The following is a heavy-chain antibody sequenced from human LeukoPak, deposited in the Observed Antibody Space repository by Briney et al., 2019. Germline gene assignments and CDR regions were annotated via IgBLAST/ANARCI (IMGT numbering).Heavy chain of an antibody. CDR1: GGTFSNFA. CDR2: IIPVFGAT. V-gene: IGHV1-69*05. D-gene: IGHD6-13*01. Sequence: ASVKVSCKASGGTFSNFAVSWVRQAPGQGLEWMGGIIPVFGATTYAENFQDRVTVTRDTSASTAYMELSSLRSEDTAVYYCARDRAYTSSWSFGNWGQGTLVTVSS. CDR3: ARDRAYTSSWSFGN. J-gene: IGHJ4*02.